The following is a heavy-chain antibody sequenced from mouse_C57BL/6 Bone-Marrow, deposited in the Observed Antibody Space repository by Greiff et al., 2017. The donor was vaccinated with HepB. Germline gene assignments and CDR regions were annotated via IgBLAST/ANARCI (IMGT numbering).Heavy chain of an antibody. D-gene: IGHD2-4*01. CDR3: AREPRGPYDYDGDFDY. CDR2: IYPGSGNT. V-gene: IGHV1-84*01. CDR1: GYTFTDYY. Sequence: QVQLQQSGPELVKPGASVKISCKASGYTFTDYYINWVKQRPGQGLEWIGWIYPGSGNTKYNEKFKGKATLTVDTSSSTAYMQLSSLTSEDSAVYFCAREPRGPYDYDGDFDYWGQGTTLTVSS. J-gene: IGHJ2*01.